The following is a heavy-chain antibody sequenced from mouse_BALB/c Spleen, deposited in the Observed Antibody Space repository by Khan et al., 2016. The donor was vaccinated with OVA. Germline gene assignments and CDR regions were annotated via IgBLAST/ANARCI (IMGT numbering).Heavy chain of an antibody. CDR1: GFTFSNYW. V-gene: IGHV6-6*02. CDR2: IRLKSNNYAT. J-gene: IGHJ2*01. D-gene: IGHD2-13*01. Sequence: EVKLEESGGGLVQPGGSMKLSCVASGFTFSNYWMNWVRQSPEKGLEWVAEIRLKSNNYATHYAESVKGRFTISRDDSKSSVYLQMNNLRAEDTGIDYCTRDDDYGGYFDYWGQGTTLTVSS. CDR3: TRDDDYGGYFDY.